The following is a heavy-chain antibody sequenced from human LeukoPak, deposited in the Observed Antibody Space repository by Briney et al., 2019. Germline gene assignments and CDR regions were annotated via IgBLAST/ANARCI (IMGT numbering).Heavy chain of an antibody. CDR1: GFTFDDYA. J-gene: IGHJ3*02. D-gene: IGHD3-22*01. CDR2: ISWNSGSI. Sequence: PGGSLRLSCAASGFTFDDYAMHWVRQAPGKGLEWVSGISWNSGSIGYADSVKGRFTISRDNAKNSLYLQMNSLRAEDMALYYCAKARTSITMIVVCDAFDIWGQGTMVTVSS. V-gene: IGHV3-9*03. CDR3: AKARTSITMIVVCDAFDI.